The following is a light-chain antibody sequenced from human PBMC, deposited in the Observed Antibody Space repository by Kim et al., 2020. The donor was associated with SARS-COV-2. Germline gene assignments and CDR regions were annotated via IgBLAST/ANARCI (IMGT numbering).Light chain of an antibody. J-gene: IGKJ1*01. V-gene: IGKV3-15*01. Sequence: EVVMTQSPATLSVSPGERVTLSCRASQSVRNNLAWYQQKPGQAPRLLIYYVSTRDTGIPARFSGSGSETEFIFTISSLQSEDSAVYYCQQYNNWPWTLGHGTKVDIK. CDR3: QQYNNWPWT. CDR2: YVS. CDR1: QSVRNN.